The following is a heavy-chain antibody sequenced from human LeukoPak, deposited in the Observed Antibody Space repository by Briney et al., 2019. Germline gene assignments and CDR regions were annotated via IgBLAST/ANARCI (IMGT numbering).Heavy chain of an antibody. CDR3: AKVSVPTTDSAPFDH. J-gene: IGHJ4*02. CDR1: GFTFSNYA. V-gene: IGHV3-23*01. CDR2: VSGRGGST. D-gene: IGHD4-4*01. Sequence: GGSLRLSCAASGFTFSNYAMNWVRQAPGKGLEWVSVVSGRGGSTSYADSVKGRFTIFRDNSKNTLFLQLNSLRAEDTAVYYCAKVSVPTTDSAPFDHWGQGTQVTVSS.